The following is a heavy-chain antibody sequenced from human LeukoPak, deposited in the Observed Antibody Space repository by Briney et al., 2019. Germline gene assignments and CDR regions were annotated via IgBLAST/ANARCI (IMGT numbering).Heavy chain of an antibody. CDR1: GYTFTSYG. CDR2: ISAYNGNT. CDR3: ARVETYYYGSGSYPW. Sequence: ASVKVSCKASGYTFTSYGISWVRQAPGQGLEWMGWISAYNGNTNYAQKLQGRVTMTTGTSTSTAYMELRSLRSDDTAVYYCARVETYYYGSGSYPWWGQGTLVTVSS. J-gene: IGHJ4*02. D-gene: IGHD3-10*01. V-gene: IGHV1-18*01.